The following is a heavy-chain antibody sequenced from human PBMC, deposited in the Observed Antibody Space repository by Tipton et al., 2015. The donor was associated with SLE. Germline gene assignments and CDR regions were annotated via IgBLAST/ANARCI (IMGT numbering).Heavy chain of an antibody. CDR3: ISLSLAVLPAAFDM. CDR2: ISGDGTST. V-gene: IGHV3-74*01. D-gene: IGHD3-16*01. CDR1: GFTFSTYG. Sequence: SGFTFSTYGMHWVRQVPGKGLVWVSRISGDGTSTSYADSVKGRFTISRDNAKNTLSVQMNSLKTEDTAVYFCISLSLAVLPAAFDMWGQGTMVIVS. J-gene: IGHJ3*02.